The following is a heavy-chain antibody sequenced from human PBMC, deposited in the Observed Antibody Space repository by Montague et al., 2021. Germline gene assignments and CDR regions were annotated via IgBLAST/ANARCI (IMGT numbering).Heavy chain of an antibody. Sequence: SETLSLTCAVSGGSFSSYYWNWIRQPPGKGLEWIGEISHSGDTEYNPSLKSRISLSVDTSKNQFSLNLTSLTAADTAVYYCARGSGRVFDYVRETHRYARFGNWGQGTLVTVSS. J-gene: IGHJ4*02. CDR1: GGSFSSYY. D-gene: IGHD3-16*02. V-gene: IGHV4-34*01. CDR2: ISHSGDT. CDR3: ARGSGRVFDYVRETHRYARFGN.